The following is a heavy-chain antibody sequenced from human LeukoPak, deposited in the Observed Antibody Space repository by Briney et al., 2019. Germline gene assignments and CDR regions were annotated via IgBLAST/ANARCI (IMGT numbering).Heavy chain of an antibody. CDR1: GGSISNYY. Sequence: SETLSLTCTVSGGSISNYYWSWIRQPPGKGLEWIGYIYYIGSTNYNPPLQSRVTMSVDTSKNQFSLKPSSMTAADTAVYYCARHGVIRRGNDAFDIWGQGTMVTVSS. J-gene: IGHJ3*02. CDR2: IYYIGST. D-gene: IGHD3-10*01. V-gene: IGHV4-59*08. CDR3: ARHGVIRRGNDAFDI.